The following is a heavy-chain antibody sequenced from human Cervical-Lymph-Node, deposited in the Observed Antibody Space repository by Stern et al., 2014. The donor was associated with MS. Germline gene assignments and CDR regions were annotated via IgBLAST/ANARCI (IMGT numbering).Heavy chain of an antibody. Sequence: EVQLLESGGGFVQPGGSLRLSCAASGFTFSDYWMHWVRQAPGKGLVWVSRINNDGSRINYADSVKGRFTISRDNAKNTLYLQMNSLRAEDTAVYYCAKLGERSYSYSSNWLEPQWGQGTLVTVSS. V-gene: IGHV3-74*01. CDR3: AKLGERSYSYSSNWLEPQ. D-gene: IGHD6-13*01. CDR1: GFTFSDYW. CDR2: INNDGSRI. J-gene: IGHJ1*01.